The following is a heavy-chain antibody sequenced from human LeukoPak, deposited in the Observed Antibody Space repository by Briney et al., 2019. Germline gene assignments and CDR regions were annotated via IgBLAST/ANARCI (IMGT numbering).Heavy chain of an antibody. V-gene: IGHV4-59*01. Sequence: SETLSLTCTVSGGSISSYYWSWIRQPPGKGLERIGYIYYSGSTNYNPSLKSRVTISVDTSKNQFSLRLSSVTAADTAVYYCARVADGYRFSYGMDVWGQGTTVTVSS. CDR3: ARVADGYRFSYGMDV. D-gene: IGHD5-24*01. CDR1: GGSISSYY. CDR2: IYYSGST. J-gene: IGHJ6*02.